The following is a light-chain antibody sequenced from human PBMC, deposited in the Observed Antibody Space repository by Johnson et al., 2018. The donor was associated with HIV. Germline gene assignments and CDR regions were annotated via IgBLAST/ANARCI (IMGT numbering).Light chain of an antibody. CDR3: GTWDSSLSAPGYV. V-gene: IGLV1-51*01. J-gene: IGLJ1*01. Sequence: QSVLTQPPSVSAAPGQKVTISCSGSSSNIGNNYVSWYQQLPGTAPKLLIYDNNKRPSGIPDRFSGSKYGTSATLGITGLQTGDEADYYCGTWDSSLSAPGYVFGTGTKVTVL. CDR2: DNN. CDR1: SSNIGNNY.